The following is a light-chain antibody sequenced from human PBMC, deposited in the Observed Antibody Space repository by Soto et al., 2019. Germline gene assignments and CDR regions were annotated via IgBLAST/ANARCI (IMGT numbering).Light chain of an antibody. CDR3: CSYAGSYTFIYV. J-gene: IGLJ1*01. CDR2: DVS. V-gene: IGLV2-11*01. Sequence: ALTQPRSVSGSPGQSVTISCTGTSSDVGGYNYVSWYQQHPGKAPKLMIYDVSKRPSGVPDRFSGSKSGNTASLTISGLQAEDEADYYCCSYAGSYTFIYVFGTGTKLTVL. CDR1: SSDVGGYNY.